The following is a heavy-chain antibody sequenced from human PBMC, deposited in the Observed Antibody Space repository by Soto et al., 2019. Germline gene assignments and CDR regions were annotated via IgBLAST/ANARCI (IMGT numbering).Heavy chain of an antibody. CDR1: GYSFTSYW. J-gene: IGHJ4*02. V-gene: IGHV5-10-1*01. D-gene: IGHD5-12*01. CDR3: ARQGYNYEPFDY. Sequence: LGESLRISCKGSGYSFTSYWISWVRQMPGKGLEWMGRIDPSDSYTNYSPSFQGHVTISADKSISTAYLQWSSLKASDTAMYYCARQGYNYEPFDYWGQGTLVTVSS. CDR2: IDPSDSYT.